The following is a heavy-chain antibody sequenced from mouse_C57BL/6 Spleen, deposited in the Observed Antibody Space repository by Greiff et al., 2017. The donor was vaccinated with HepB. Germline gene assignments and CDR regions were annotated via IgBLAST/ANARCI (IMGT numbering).Heavy chain of an antibody. Sequence: EVQLQQSGPGLVKPSQSLSLTCSVTGYSITSGYYWNWIRQFPGNKLEWMGYISYDGSNNYNPSLKNRISITRDTSKNQFFLKLNSVTTEDTATYYCARREDYYGSSYAMDYWGQGTSVTVSS. D-gene: IGHD1-1*01. CDR2: ISYDGSN. J-gene: IGHJ4*01. CDR3: ARREDYYGSSYAMDY. CDR1: GYSITSGYY. V-gene: IGHV3-6*01.